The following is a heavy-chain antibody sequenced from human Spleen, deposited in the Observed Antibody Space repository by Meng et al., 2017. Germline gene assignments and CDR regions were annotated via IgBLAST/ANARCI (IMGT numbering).Heavy chain of an antibody. J-gene: IGHJ4*02. D-gene: IGHD3-10*01. CDR3: ARGTPGRSYSDY. V-gene: IGHV1-2*02. CDR1: GYTFTGYY. CDR2: IDPSSGRT. Sequence: QVQLVQSGAEVKKPGASVKVSCKASGYTFTGYYVHWVRQAPGQGLEWMGWIDPSSGRTNYAQKFQGRVTMTRDTAISTVYMELSRLTSDDTAVYYCARGTPGRSYSDYWGPGTLVTVSS.